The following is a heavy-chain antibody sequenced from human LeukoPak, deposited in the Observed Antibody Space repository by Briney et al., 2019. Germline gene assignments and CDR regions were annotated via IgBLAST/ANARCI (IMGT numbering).Heavy chain of an antibody. V-gene: IGHV3-30*02. CDR3: AKDRSYHFDY. CDR2: IRYDGSNK. J-gene: IGHJ4*02. CDR1: GFTFSSYA. Sequence: GSLILSCAASGFTFSSYAMSWVRQAPGKGLEWLAFIRYDGSNKYYADSVKGRFTISRDNSKNTLYLQMNSLRAEDTAVYYCAKDRSYHFDYWGQGTLVTVSS.